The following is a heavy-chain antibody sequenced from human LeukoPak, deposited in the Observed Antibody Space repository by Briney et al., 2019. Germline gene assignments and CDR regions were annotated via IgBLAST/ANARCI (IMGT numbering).Heavy chain of an antibody. J-gene: IGHJ5*02. Sequence: SVKVSCKSSGGTFSSYAINWVRQAPGQGLEWMGRIIPIFGTANYAQKFQGRVTITADKSTSTAYMELSSLRSEDTAVYYCARNGRDCSSTSCYNWFDPWGQGTLVTVSS. CDR3: ARNGRDCSSTSCYNWFDP. V-gene: IGHV1-69*06. CDR1: GGTFSSYA. D-gene: IGHD2-2*01. CDR2: IIPIFGTA.